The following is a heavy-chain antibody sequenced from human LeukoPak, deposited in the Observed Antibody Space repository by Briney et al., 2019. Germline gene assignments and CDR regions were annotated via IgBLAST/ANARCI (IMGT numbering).Heavy chain of an antibody. CDR3: AKDLMRDRWFGES. J-gene: IGHJ5*02. CDR1: EFSVGSNY. CDR2: VRYDGNDK. V-gene: IGHV3-30*02. Sequence: GGSLRLSCAASEFSVGSNYMTWVRQAPGKRLEWVAFVRYDGNDKYYADSVKGRFTISRDNFKNTLYLQMNSLTPEDTAVYYCAKDLMRDRWFGESWGQGTLVTVSS. D-gene: IGHD3-10*01.